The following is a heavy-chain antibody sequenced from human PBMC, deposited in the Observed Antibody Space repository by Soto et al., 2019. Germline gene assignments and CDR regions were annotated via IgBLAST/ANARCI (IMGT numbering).Heavy chain of an antibody. CDR2: ISYSGIT. Sequence: SQTLSLTCTVSGGCINNYYWSWIRQPPGQGLEWIGYISYSGITNYSPSLKSRVTISADTSKNQFSLKLSSVTAADTAVYYCARTYCSGGSCYLAFDYWGQGTLVTVS. V-gene: IGHV4-59*01. CDR1: GGCINNYY. CDR3: ARTYCSGGSCYLAFDY. D-gene: IGHD2-15*01. J-gene: IGHJ4*02.